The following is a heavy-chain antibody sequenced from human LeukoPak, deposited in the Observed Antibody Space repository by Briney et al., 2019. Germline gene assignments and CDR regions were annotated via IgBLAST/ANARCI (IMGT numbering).Heavy chain of an antibody. CDR3: APYLQTDYDFWSGPGKTD. J-gene: IGHJ4*02. CDR2: IYHSGST. V-gene: IGHV4-59*12. CDR1: GGSISTYY. Sequence: SETLSLTCTVSGGSISTYYWSWIRQPPGKGLEWIGYIYHSGSTNYNPSLKSRVTISVDTSQNQFSLKLSSVTAADTAVYYCAPYLQTDYDFWSGPGKTDWGQGTLVTVSS. D-gene: IGHD3-3*01.